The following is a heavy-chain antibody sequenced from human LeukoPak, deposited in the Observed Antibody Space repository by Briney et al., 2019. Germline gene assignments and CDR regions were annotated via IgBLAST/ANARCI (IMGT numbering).Heavy chain of an antibody. D-gene: IGHD4-11*01. Sequence: ASVNVSCKASGYTFTGYYMHWVRQAPGQGLEWMGWINPNSGGTNYAQKFQGRVTMTRDTSISTAYMELSRLRSDDTAVYYCASSDYSNRFFDYWGQGTLVTASS. V-gene: IGHV1-2*02. J-gene: IGHJ4*02. CDR3: ASSDYSNRFFDY. CDR1: GYTFTGYY. CDR2: INPNSGGT.